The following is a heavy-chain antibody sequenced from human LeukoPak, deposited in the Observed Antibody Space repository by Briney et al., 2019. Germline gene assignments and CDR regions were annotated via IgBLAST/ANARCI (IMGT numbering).Heavy chain of an antibody. D-gene: IGHD6-13*01. J-gene: IGHJ4*02. Sequence: ASVKVPCKASGGTFSSYTISWVRQAPGRGLEWMGRIIPILGIANYAQKFQGRVTITADKSTSTAYMELSSLRSEDTAVYYCARDVPYSSSWYDGYWGQGTLVTVSS. V-gene: IGHV1-69*04. CDR1: GGTFSSYT. CDR2: IIPILGIA. CDR3: ARDVPYSSSWYDGY.